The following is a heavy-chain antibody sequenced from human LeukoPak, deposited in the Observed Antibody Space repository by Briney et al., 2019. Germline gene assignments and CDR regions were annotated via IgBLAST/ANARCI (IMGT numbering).Heavy chain of an antibody. CDR3: ARMRGWEPRAFDI. Sequence: PSETLSLTCTVSGGSISSSSYYWGCIRQPPGKGLEWIGSIYYSGSTYYTPSLNSRVTISVDTSKNQFSLRVTSVTAADTAVYYCARMRGWEPRAFDIWGQGTMVTVSS. CDR2: IYYSGST. D-gene: IGHD1-26*01. V-gene: IGHV4-39*07. CDR1: GGSISSSSYY. J-gene: IGHJ3*02.